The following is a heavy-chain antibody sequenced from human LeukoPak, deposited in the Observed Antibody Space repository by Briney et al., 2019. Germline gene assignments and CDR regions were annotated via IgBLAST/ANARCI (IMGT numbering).Heavy chain of an antibody. J-gene: IGHJ4*02. Sequence: ASVKVSCKASGYTFTSYDINWVRQATGQGLEWMGWMNPNSGNTGYAQKFQGRVTMTRNTSISTAYMELSSLRSEDTAVYYCATVYYDKRRAFDYCGQGTLVTVSS. CDR3: ATVYYDKRRAFDY. CDR1: GYTFTSYD. D-gene: IGHD3-22*01. CDR2: MNPNSGNT. V-gene: IGHV1-8*01.